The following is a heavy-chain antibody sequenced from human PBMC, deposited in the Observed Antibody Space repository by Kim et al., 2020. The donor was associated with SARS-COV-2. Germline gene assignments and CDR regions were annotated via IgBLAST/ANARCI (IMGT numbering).Heavy chain of an antibody. V-gene: IGHV3-15*01. J-gene: IGHJ5*02. Sequence: AEGGTTHYAAPGKGRFAISIDDSKNTLYLQMNSLKAEDTAVYYCTTGGAAWGQGTLVTVSS. CDR2: AEGGTT. CDR3: TTGGAA.